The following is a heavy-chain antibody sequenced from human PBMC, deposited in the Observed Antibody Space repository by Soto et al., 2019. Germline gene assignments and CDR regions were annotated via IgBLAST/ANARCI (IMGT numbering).Heavy chain of an antibody. CDR2: IYYSGST. J-gene: IGHJ6*02. CDR1: GGSISSSSYF. V-gene: IGHV4-39*01. CDR3: ARQDDNCYGMDV. D-gene: IGHD1-1*01. Sequence: SETLSLTCTVSGGSISSSSYFWDWIRQPPGKGLEWIGSIYYSGSTYYNPSLKGRVAISVDTSKNQFSLKLSSVTAADTAVYYCARQDDNCYGMDVWGQGTTVTVSS.